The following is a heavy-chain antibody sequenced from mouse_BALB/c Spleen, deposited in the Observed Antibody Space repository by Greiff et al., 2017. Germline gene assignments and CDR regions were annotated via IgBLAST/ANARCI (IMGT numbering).Heavy chain of an antibody. CDR1: GFTFSSYA. V-gene: IGHV5-9-4*01. J-gene: IGHJ4*01. CDR2: ISSGGSYT. CDR3: ARDRRAMDY. Sequence: EVMLVESGGGLVKPGGSLKLSCAASGFTFSSYAMSWVRQSPEKRLEWVAEISSGGSYTYYPDTVTGRFTISRDNAKNTLYLGMSSLRSEDTAMYYCARDRRAMDYWGQGTSVTVSS.